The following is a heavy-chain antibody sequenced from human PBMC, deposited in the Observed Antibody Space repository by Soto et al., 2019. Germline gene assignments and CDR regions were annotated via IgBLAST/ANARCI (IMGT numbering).Heavy chain of an antibody. CDR2: LYDVDGS. V-gene: IGHV3-53*01. CDR1: GLTVSGKKY. J-gene: IGHJ3*01. CDR3: ATWHEREHAYDV. D-gene: IGHD1-1*01. Sequence: DVQLVESGGGLMQPGESLRLSCAASGLTVSGKKYVAWVRQAPGKGLEWVSALYDVDGSFYSDSVKGRFTTSSDSSKTTVYLQMNDLRPAVTAVYYCATWHEREHAYDVWGQGTTVTVSS.